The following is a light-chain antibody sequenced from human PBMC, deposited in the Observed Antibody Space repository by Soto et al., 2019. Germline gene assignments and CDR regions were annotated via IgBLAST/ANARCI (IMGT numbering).Light chain of an antibody. CDR1: QSISSN. V-gene: IGKV3-15*01. J-gene: IGKJ2*01. Sequence: EVVMTQSPATLSVSPGETATLSCRASQSISSNLAWYQQKPGQAPRLLIYETSTRATGIPARFSGSGSETEFTLTISSLQSGDYAVYYCQQYNNWPPYTFGQGTKLEIK. CDR2: ETS. CDR3: QQYNNWPPYT.